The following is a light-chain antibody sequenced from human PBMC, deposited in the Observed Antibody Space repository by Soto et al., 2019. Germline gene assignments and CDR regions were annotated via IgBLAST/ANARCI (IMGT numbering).Light chain of an antibody. CDR3: TSYTRDTALV. Sequence: QSVLTQPASVSGSPGQSIAISCTGTRSDVGAYNYVSWYQQHPGKAPKLMISEVTNRPSGVSDRFSGSKSGNTASLTISGLQAEDEADYHCTSYTRDTALVFGTGTKLT. CDR2: EVT. CDR1: RSDVGAYNY. J-gene: IGLJ1*01. V-gene: IGLV2-14*01.